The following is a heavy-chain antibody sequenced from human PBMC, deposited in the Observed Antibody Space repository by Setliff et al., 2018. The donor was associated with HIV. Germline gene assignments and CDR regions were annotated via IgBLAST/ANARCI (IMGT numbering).Heavy chain of an antibody. Sequence: LRLSCAASGFTVGNNHLTWVRQAPGKGLEWVSVMNSDGGTYYADSVKGRFTISRDNSINIVYLHMNSLIAEDTAIYYCARDFAGFDYWGRGILVTVSS. D-gene: IGHD3-10*01. V-gene: IGHV3-53*01. CDR2: MNSDGGT. J-gene: IGHJ4*02. CDR3: ARDFAGFDY. CDR1: GFTVGNNH.